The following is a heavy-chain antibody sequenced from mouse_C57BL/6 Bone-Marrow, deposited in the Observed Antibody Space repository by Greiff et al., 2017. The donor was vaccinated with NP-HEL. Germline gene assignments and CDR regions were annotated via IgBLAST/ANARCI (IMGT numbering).Heavy chain of an antibody. V-gene: IGHV5-12*01. D-gene: IGHD4-1*01. Sequence: EVKVIESGGGLVQPGGSLKLSCAASGFTFSDYYMYWVRQTPEKRLEWVAYISNGGGSTYYPDTVKGRFTISRDNAKNTLYLQMSRLKSEDTAMYYCARQRTGAYYFDYWGQGTTLTVSS. J-gene: IGHJ2*01. CDR2: ISNGGGST. CDR3: ARQRTGAYYFDY. CDR1: GFTFSDYY.